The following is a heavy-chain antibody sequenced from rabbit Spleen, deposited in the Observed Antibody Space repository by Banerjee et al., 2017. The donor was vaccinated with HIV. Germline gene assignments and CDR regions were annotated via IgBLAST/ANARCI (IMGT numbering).Heavy chain of an antibody. D-gene: IGHD5-1*01. CDR3: ARGYGSYRFNL. J-gene: IGHJ4*01. Sequence: QSLEESGGDLVKPGTSLTLTCTASGFSFSSSYWICWVRQAPGKGLEWIACIYAGSSGSTYYASWAKGRFTISKTSSTTVTLQMTSLTAADTATYFCARGYGSYRFNLWGPGTLVTVS. V-gene: IGHV1S40*01. CDR1: GFSFSSSYW. CDR2: IYAGSSGST.